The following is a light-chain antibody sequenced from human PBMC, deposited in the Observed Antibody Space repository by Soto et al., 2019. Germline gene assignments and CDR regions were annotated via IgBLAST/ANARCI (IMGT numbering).Light chain of an antibody. J-gene: IGLJ2*01. V-gene: IGLV2-14*01. CDR1: SSDVGGYNS. CDR2: EVS. Sequence: QSALTQPASVSGSPGQSITISCTGASSDVGGYNSVSWYQHRPGKAPKLMIYEVSKRPSGVSNRFSGSKSGNTASLTISGLQAEDEADYYCCSYTSSSSLVFGGGTKLTVL. CDR3: CSYTSSSSLV.